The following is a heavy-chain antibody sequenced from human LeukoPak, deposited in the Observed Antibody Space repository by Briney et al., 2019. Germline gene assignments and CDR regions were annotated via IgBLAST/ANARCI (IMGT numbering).Heavy chain of an antibody. J-gene: IGHJ3*02. CDR2: IYYSGST. CDR3: ARDERDDAFDI. V-gene: IGHV4-39*01. Sequence: PSETLSLTCAVSGGSISSSSYYWGWIRQPPGKGLEWIGSIYYSGSTYYNPSLKSRVTISVDTSKNQFSLKLSSVTAADTAVYYCARDERDDAFDIWGQGTMVTVSS. CDR1: GGSISSSSYY.